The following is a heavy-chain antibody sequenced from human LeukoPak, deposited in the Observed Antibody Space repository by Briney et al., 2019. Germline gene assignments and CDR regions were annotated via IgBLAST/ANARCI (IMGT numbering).Heavy chain of an antibody. CDR1: GFTFSSYS. Sequence: GGSLRLSCAASGFTFSSYSMNWVRQAPGKGLEWVSSISSSSSYIYCADSVKGRFTISRDNAKNSLYLQMNSLRAEDTAVYYCARVYGDYGVGFDHWGQGTLVTVSS. CDR3: ARVYGDYGVGFDH. J-gene: IGHJ4*02. D-gene: IGHD4-17*01. CDR2: ISSSSSYI. V-gene: IGHV3-21*01.